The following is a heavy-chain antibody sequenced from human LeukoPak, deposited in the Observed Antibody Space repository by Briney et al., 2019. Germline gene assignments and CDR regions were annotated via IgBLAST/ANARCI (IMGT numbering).Heavy chain of an antibody. Sequence: GGSLRLSCAASGFTFSSYAMSWVRQAPGKGLEWVSAISGSGGSTYYADSVKGRFTISRDNSKNTLSLQMNSLRAEDTAVYYCAKESDLYCTNGVCYNDYWGQGTLVTVSS. CDR2: ISGSGGST. V-gene: IGHV3-23*01. CDR3: AKESDLYCTNGVCYNDY. CDR1: GFTFSSYA. J-gene: IGHJ4*02. D-gene: IGHD2-8*01.